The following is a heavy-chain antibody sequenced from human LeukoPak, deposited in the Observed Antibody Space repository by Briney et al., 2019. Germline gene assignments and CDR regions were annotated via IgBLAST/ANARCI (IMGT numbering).Heavy chain of an antibody. D-gene: IGHD6-19*01. J-gene: IGHJ4*02. CDR1: GGSISSSSYY. Sequence: KPSETLSLTCTVSGGSISSSSYYWGWIRQPPGKGLEWIGSIYYSGSTYYNPSLKSRVTISVDTSKNQFSLKLSSVTAADTAVYYCAGMRGLVRSDWGQGTLVTVSS. CDR2: IYYSGST. V-gene: IGHV4-39*01. CDR3: AGMRGLVRSD.